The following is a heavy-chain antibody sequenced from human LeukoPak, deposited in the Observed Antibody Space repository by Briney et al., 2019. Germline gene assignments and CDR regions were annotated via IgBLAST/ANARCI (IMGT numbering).Heavy chain of an antibody. D-gene: IGHD6-19*01. V-gene: IGHV5-10-1*01. CDR2: IDPSDSYS. Sequence: GESLKISRKASGYSFSRNWISWVRQMPGKGLEWTGRIDPSDSYSNYNSSFQGHVTLSVDKSSSTAFLQWSSLKASDTAMYYCARHAVAASMDVWGQGTTVTVSS. CDR3: ARHAVAASMDV. J-gene: IGHJ6*02. CDR1: GYSFSRNW.